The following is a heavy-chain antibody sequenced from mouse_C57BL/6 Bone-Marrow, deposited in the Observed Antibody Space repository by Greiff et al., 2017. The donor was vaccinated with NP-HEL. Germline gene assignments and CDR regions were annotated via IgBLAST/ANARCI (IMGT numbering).Heavy chain of an antibody. V-gene: IGHV1-50*01. CDR1: GYTFTSYW. Sequence: QVQLQQPGAELVKPGASVKLSCKASGYTFTSYWMQWVKQRPGQGLEWIGEIDPSDSYTNYNQKFKGKATLTVDTSSSTAYMQLSSLTSEDSAVYYCASGTGPRPYWYFVVWGTGTTVTVSS. CDR2: IDPSDSYT. D-gene: IGHD3-1*01. CDR3: ASGTGPRPYWYFVV. J-gene: IGHJ1*03.